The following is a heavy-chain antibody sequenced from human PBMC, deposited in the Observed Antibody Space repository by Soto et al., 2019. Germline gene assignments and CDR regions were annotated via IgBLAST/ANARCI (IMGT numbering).Heavy chain of an antibody. CDR3: AKDHDSRVQLERYRPPEDY. D-gene: IGHD1-1*01. V-gene: IGHV3-23*01. CDR1: GFTFSSYA. Sequence: PGGSLRLSCAASGFTFSSYAMSWVRQAPGKGLEWVSAISGSGGSTYYADPVKGRFTISRDNSKNTLYLQMNSLRAEDTAVYYCAKDHDSRVQLERYRPPEDYWGQGTLVTVSS. CDR2: ISGSGGST. J-gene: IGHJ4*02.